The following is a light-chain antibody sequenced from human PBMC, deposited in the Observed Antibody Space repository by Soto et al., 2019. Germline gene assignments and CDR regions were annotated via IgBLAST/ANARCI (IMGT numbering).Light chain of an antibody. CDR3: QEYNNWHPIT. J-gene: IGKJ4*01. CDR2: GAS. Sequence: EIVMKKSPATLSVSPGERATLSCRASQSISNKLAWYQQKPGQAPRLLIYGASTRATGIPARFSGSGSGTEFTLTITSLQSEDFAVYYCQEYNNWHPITFGGGTKVDIK. V-gene: IGKV3-15*01. CDR1: QSISNK.